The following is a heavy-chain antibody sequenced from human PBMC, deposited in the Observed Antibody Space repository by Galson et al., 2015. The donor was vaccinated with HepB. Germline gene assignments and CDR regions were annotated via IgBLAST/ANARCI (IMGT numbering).Heavy chain of an antibody. CDR3: AKEISFYYSYMDV. CDR2: ISDSGVST. J-gene: IGHJ6*03. CDR1: GFTFSSYA. Sequence: SLRLSCAASGFTFSSYAMSWVRQAPGKGLEWVSGISDSGVSTYYADSVKGRFTISRDNSKNTLSLQMNRLRAEDTAVYYCAKEISFYYSYMDVWGEGTTVTVFS. V-gene: IGHV3-23*01.